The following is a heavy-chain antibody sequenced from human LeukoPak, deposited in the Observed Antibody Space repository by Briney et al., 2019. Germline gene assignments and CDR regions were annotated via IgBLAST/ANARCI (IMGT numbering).Heavy chain of an antibody. D-gene: IGHD6-13*01. Sequence: SVKVSCKASGFTFTSSAMQWVRQARGQRLEWIGWIVVGSGNTNYAQKFQERVTITRDMSTSTAYMELSSLRSEDTAAYYCAADRIAAAGSYVAWGQGTLVTVSS. CDR1: GFTFTSSA. CDR2: IVVGSGNT. CDR3: AADRIAAAGSYVA. V-gene: IGHV1-58*02. J-gene: IGHJ4*02.